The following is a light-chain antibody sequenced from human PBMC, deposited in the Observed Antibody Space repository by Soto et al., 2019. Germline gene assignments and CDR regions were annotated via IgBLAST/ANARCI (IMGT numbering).Light chain of an antibody. J-gene: IGKJ2*01. CDR2: SAS. CDR1: QGIRDA. V-gene: IGKV1-17*01. Sequence: DIQMTQSPSSLSASVGDRVTITCRASQGIRDALGWYQQKPGKVPKRLIYSASSLQNGVPSRLSGSGSETVFTLTLSSLQPEDFATYFCLQHSDYPLTFGQGTRLEI. CDR3: LQHSDYPLT.